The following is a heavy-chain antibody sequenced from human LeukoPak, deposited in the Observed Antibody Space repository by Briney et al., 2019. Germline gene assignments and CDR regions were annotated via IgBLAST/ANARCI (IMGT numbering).Heavy chain of an antibody. J-gene: IGHJ4*02. D-gene: IGHD3-10*01. CDR2: IYYSGST. Sequence: PSQTLSLTCTVSGGSISSGDYYWSWIRQPPGKGLEWIGYIYYSGSTYYNPSLKSRVTISVDTSKNQFSLKLSSVTAADMAVYYCAREIRFGESFDYWGQGTLVTVSS. CDR3: AREIRFGESFDY. CDR1: GGSISSGDYY. V-gene: IGHV4-30-4*01.